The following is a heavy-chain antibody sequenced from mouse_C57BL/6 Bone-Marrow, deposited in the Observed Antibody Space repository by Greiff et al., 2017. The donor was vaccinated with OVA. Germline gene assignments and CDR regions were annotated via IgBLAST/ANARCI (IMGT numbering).Heavy chain of an antibody. CDR1: GFTFSSYA. V-gene: IGHV5-9-1*02. J-gene: IGHJ3*01. CDR2: ISSGGDYI. CDR3: TRDYDGLWSAY. D-gene: IGHD1-1*02. Sequence: EVQRVESGEGLVKPGGSLKLSCAASGFTFSSYAMSWVRQTPEKRLEWVAYISSGGDYIYYADTVKGRFTISRDNARNTLYLQMSSLKSEDTAMYYCTRDYDGLWSAYWGQGTLVTVSA.